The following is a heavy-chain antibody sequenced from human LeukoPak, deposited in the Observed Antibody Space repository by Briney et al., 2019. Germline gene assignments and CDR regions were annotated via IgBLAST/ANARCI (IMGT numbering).Heavy chain of an antibody. CDR2: INPNSGNT. Sequence: ASVKVSCKASGYTFTGYYMHWVRQAPGQGLEWMGWINPNSGNTGYAQKFQGRVTMTRNTSISTAYMELSSLRSEDTAVYYCARRVRYFDWLAYYYYYYMDVWGKGTTVTISS. D-gene: IGHD3-9*01. CDR3: ARRVRYFDWLAYYYYYYMDV. CDR1: GYTFTGYY. J-gene: IGHJ6*03. V-gene: IGHV1-8*02.